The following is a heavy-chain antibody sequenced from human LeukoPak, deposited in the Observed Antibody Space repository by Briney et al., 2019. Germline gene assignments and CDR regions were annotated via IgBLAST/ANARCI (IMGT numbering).Heavy chain of an antibody. V-gene: IGHV1-69*13. D-gene: IGHD5-24*01. J-gene: IGHJ4*02. CDR3: ARVFRRRDGYNFAQRLDY. CDR2: IIPIFGTA. Sequence: AASVKVSCKASGGTFSSYAISWVRQAPGQGLEWMGGIIPIFGTANYAQKFQGRVTITADESTSTAYMELSSLRSEDTAVYYCARVFRRRDGYNFAQRLDYWGQGTLVTVSS. CDR1: GGTFSSYA.